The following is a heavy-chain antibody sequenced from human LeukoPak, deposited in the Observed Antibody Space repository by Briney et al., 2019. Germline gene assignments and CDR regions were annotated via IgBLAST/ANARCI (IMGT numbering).Heavy chain of an antibody. CDR2: IRYDGSNK. CDR3: ARDGGYDSSGYSY. V-gene: IGHV3-30*02. J-gene: IGHJ4*02. D-gene: IGHD3-22*01. CDR1: GFTFSSYG. Sequence: GGSLRLSCAASGFTFSSYGMHWVRQAPGKGLEWVAFIRYDGSNKYYADSVKGRFTISRDNSKNTLYLQMNSLRAEDTAVYYCARDGGYDSSGYSYWGQGTLVTVSS.